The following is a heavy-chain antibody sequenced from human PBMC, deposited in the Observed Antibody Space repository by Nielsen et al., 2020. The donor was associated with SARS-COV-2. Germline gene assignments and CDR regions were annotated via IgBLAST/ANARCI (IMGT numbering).Heavy chain of an antibody. V-gene: IGHV3-23*01. J-gene: IGHJ3*01. D-gene: IGHD3-10*02. CDR1: GFTFNIYA. Sequence: GESLKISCIASGFTFNIYAMAWVRRTPGRGLQWVSGISASGGSTYHTDSVKGRFAVSRDNSRNTLYLQMHSLRVEDTALYYCAKDDVVRGDAFDVWGQGTMVTVSS. CDR2: ISASGGST. CDR3: AKDDVVRGDAFDV.